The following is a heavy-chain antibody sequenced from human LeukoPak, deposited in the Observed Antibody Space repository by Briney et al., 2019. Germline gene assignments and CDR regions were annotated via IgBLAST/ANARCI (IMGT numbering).Heavy chain of an antibody. CDR2: INPNRGGT. J-gene: IGHJ3*02. V-gene: IGHV1-2*02. D-gene: IGHD5-12*01. Sequence: ASVKVSWKASGYTFTGYYMHWVRQAPGQGLEWMGRINPNRGGTNHAQKCQGRVPMARDTSISTAYMELSRLRSYDTAVYYCARESTVATITHDAFDIWGQGTMVTVSS. CDR3: ARESTVATITHDAFDI. CDR1: GYTFTGYY.